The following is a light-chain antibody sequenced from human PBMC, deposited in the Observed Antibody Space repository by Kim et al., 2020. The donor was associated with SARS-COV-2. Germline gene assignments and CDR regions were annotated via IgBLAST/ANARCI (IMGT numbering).Light chain of an antibody. J-gene: IGLJ2*01. CDR2: QDS. CDR3: QAWDSSTVV. Sequence: SVAPGQKDGLTCSGAKLGDKHACWYQQKHGQSPVLGIYQDSKWPSGIPERVSGSNSGNQATLTISGTQAMDEADYYCQAWDSSTVVFGGGTKLTVL. CDR1: KLGDKH. V-gene: IGLV3-1*01.